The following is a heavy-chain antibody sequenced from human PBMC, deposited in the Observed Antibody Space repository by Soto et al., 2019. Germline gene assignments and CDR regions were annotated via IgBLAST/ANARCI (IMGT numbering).Heavy chain of an antibody. J-gene: IGHJ4*02. CDR3: ARTKSKAGIAAAGFDY. Sequence: QVQLVQSGAEVKKPGASVKVSCKASGYTFTSYGISWVRQAPGQGLEWMGWISAYNGNTNYAQKLQGRVTMTTDTATSTDYMELRSLRSDDTAVYYCARTKSKAGIAAAGFDYWGQGTLVTVSS. CDR1: GYTFTSYG. V-gene: IGHV1-18*04. D-gene: IGHD6-13*01. CDR2: ISAYNGNT.